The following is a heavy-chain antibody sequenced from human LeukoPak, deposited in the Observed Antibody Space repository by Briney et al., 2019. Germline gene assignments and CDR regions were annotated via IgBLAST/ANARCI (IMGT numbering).Heavy chain of an antibody. V-gene: IGHV4-59*01. CDR1: GGSISSYY. J-gene: IGHJ3*02. CDR2: IYYSGST. CDR3: ARENDDAFDI. Sequence: SETLPLTCTVSGGSISSYYWSWIRQPPGKGLEWIGYIYYSGSTNYNPSLKSRVTISVDTSKNQFSLKLSSVTAADTAVYYCARENDDAFDIWGQGTMVTVSS.